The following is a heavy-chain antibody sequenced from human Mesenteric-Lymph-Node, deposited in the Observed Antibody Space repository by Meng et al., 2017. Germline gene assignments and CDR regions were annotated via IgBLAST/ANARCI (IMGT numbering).Heavy chain of an antibody. D-gene: IGHD2-2*01. CDR1: GYTFSNYG. J-gene: IGHJ4*02. CDR2: ISGHNGVT. Sequence: ASVKVSCKVSGYTFSNYGISWVRQAPGQGLEWMGWISGHNGVTNFAQRFQDRVTLTTDTSTTTAYMEMRSLRSDDTALYYCASRPGGVTSWQLGALDYWGQGTLVTVSS. V-gene: IGHV1-18*01. CDR3: ASRPGGVTSWQLGALDY.